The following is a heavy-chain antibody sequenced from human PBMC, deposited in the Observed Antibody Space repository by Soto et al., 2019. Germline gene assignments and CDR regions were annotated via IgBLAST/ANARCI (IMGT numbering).Heavy chain of an antibody. J-gene: IGHJ4*02. V-gene: IGHV3-30*04. CDR2: ISYNGRNK. CDR1: GFTFSFCA. CDR3: ARQAKIGDRSQFYFDS. Sequence: GGSLRLSCAASGFTFSFCAMHWFRQAPGKGLEWVAVISYNGRNKHYVDSVKGRFTISRDNSQDTLYLQMDSLRPDDTAVYYCARQAKIGDRSQFYFDSWGQGTLVTVSS. D-gene: IGHD3-16*01.